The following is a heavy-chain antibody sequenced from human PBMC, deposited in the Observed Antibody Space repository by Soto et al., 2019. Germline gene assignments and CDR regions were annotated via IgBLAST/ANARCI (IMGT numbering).Heavy chain of an antibody. CDR2: ISSSGGST. CDR1: GFTFSSYT. V-gene: IGHV3-23*01. J-gene: IGHJ4*02. D-gene: IGHD7-27*01. Sequence: EVQLLESGGGLVQPGGSLRLSCAASGFTFSSYTMSWVRQGPGKGLEWVSGISSSGGSTVYADSVNGRFTISRDNFKNTLYLQMNSLRAEDTAVYYCAKGWGDYWGQGTPVTVSS. CDR3: AKGWGDY.